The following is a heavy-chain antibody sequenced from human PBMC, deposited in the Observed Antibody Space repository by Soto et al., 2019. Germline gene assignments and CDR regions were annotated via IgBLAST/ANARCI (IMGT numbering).Heavy chain of an antibody. Sequence: SETLSLTCTVSGGSISSGGYYWSWIRQHPGKGLEWIGYIYYSGSTYYNPSLKSRVTISADTSMNQFSLALTSVTAADTAMYYCARGPTTEKLDSWGQGILVTVSS. CDR1: GGSISSGGYY. CDR2: IYYSGST. J-gene: IGHJ4*02. CDR3: ARGPTTEKLDS. V-gene: IGHV4-30-4*08.